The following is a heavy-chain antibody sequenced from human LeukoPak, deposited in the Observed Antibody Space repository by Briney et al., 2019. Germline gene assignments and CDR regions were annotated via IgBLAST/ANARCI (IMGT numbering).Heavy chain of an antibody. J-gene: IGHJ4*02. Sequence: GGSLRLSCVASGFTFTGHSMHWVRQAPGKGLEWVAVVGNDEKTIFYADSLKGRFTVSRDNSKNTVYLQMISLRDEDTAVYYCAKDTWGLRWEQFDYWGQGTLVTVSS. CDR3: AKDTWGLRWEQFDY. V-gene: IGHV3-30*04. CDR1: GFTFTGHS. D-gene: IGHD1-26*01. CDR2: VGNDEKTI.